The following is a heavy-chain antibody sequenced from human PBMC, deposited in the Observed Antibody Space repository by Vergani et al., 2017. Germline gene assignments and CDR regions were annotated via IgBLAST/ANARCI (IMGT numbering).Heavy chain of an antibody. CDR2: MDYSGST. CDR3: ASKRGACRAAYCHSYDF. V-gene: IGHV4-39*01. CDR1: GDSVISTDYH. D-gene: IGHD2-15*01. Sequence: QVQLQESGPGLVKPSETLSLTCTVSGDSVISTDYHWGWLRQPPGKGLEWIGSMDYSGSTYYNPSLESRISISFETPKNQFSLRLTAVTAADTAVYYCASKRGACRAAYCHSYDFWGPGSLVGVSS. J-gene: IGHJ4*02.